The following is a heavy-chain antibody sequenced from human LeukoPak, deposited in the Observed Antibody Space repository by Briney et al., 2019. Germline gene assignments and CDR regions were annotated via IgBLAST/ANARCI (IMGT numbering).Heavy chain of an antibody. CDR2: INPNSGGT. J-gene: IGHJ6*03. Sequence: ASVKVSCKASGYTFTGYYMHWVRQAPGQGLEWMGWINPNSGGTNYAQKFQGRVTMTRDMSTSTVYMELSSLRSEDTAVYYCARVRKGGYYMDVWGKGTTVTVSS. V-gene: IGHV1-2*02. D-gene: IGHD1-14*01. CDR1: GYTFTGYY. CDR3: ARVRKGGYYMDV.